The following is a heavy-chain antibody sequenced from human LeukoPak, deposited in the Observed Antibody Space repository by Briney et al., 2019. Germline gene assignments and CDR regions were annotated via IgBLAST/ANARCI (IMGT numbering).Heavy chain of an antibody. D-gene: IGHD6-13*01. V-gene: IGHV3-74*01. Sequence: GGSLRLSCAASGFTFSSYWMHWVRQAPGKGLVWVSRINSDGSSTSYADSVKGRFTISRDNAKNTLYPQMNSLRAEDTAVYYCARGDGVAAAGTEEIYYYYYYYMDVWGKGTTVTVSS. J-gene: IGHJ6*03. CDR2: INSDGSST. CDR3: ARGDGVAAAGTEEIYYYYYYYMDV. CDR1: GFTFSSYW.